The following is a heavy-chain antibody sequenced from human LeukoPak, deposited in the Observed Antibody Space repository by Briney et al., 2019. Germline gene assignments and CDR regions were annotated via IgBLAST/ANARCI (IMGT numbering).Heavy chain of an antibody. CDR1: GYTFTCYY. D-gene: IGHD2-2*01. CDR2: MNPNRGDT. J-gene: IGHJ6*02. Sequence: ASVKVSCKASGYTFTCYYIHWMRQAPGQGLEWMGWMNPNRGDTSYAQKFQGRVTITRDTPISTAYMELSRLRSDDTAVYYCARDVQGAMTYCGMDVWGQGTTVTVSS. V-gene: IGHV1-2*02. CDR3: ARDVQGAMTYCGMDV.